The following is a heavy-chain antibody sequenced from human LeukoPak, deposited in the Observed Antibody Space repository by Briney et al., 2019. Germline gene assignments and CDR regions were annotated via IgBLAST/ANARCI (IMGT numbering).Heavy chain of an antibody. D-gene: IGHD1-14*01. Sequence: GASVKVSCKASGYTFSSYAMNWVRQAPGQGLEWMGKISANTGNPTYAQGFTGRFVFSLDTSVSTAYLQISSLKAEDTAVYYCARDGIQRNPAPWDWFDPWGQGTLVTVSS. J-gene: IGHJ5*02. CDR3: ARDGIQRNPAPWDWFDP. CDR2: ISANTGNP. V-gene: IGHV7-4-1*02. CDR1: GYTFSSYA.